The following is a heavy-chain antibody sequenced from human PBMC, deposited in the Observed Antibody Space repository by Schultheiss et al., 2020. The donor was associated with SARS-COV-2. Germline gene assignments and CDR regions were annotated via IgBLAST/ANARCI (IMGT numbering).Heavy chain of an antibody. CDR3: ARGGDGYNYRGAFDI. D-gene: IGHD5-24*01. CDR2: ISSSSSYI. V-gene: IGHV3-21*01. J-gene: IGHJ3*02. CDR1: GFTFSSYS. Sequence: GGSLRLSCAASGFTFSSYSMNWVRQAPGKGLEWVSSISSSSSYIYYADSVKGRFTISRDNAKNSLYLQMNSLRAEDTAVYYCARGGDGYNYRGAFDIWGQGTMVTVSS.